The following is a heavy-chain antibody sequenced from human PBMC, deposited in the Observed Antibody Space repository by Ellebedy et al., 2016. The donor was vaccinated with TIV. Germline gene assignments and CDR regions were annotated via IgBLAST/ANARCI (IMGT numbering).Heavy chain of an antibody. CDR1: GFTFRNYN. Sequence: PGGSLRLSCAASGFTFRNYNMNWVRQAPGQGLEWVSAIISSSSYKYYANSVKGRFTISRDNAENSLYLQMNSLRTEDTAIYYCATLGLVGALGDWFDPWGQGTLVSVSS. J-gene: IGHJ5*02. CDR3: ATLGLVGALGDWFDP. V-gene: IGHV3-21*04. CDR2: IISSSSYK. D-gene: IGHD1-26*01.